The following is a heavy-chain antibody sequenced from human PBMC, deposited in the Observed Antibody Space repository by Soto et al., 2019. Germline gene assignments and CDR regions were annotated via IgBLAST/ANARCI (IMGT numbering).Heavy chain of an antibody. V-gene: IGHV4-31*03. Sequence: QVQLQESGPGLVKPSQTLSLTCTVSGGSISSGGYYWSWIRQHPGKGLEWIGYIYYSGSTYYNPSLTSRVTISIDTSKNQFSLNLSSVTAADTAVYYCARLHGSGSYFDYWGQGTLVTVSS. CDR1: GGSISSGGYY. CDR2: IYYSGST. CDR3: ARLHGSGSYFDY. D-gene: IGHD3-10*01. J-gene: IGHJ4*02.